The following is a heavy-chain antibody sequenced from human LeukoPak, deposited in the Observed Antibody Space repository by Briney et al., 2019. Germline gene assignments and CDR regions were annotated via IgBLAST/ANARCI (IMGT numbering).Heavy chain of an antibody. CDR1: GGTFSSYA. D-gene: IGHD4-11*01. V-gene: IGHV1-69*04. CDR3: AREVVTTNRNWFDP. J-gene: IGHJ5*02. CDR2: IIPIFGIA. Sequence: ASVKVSCKASGGTFSSYAISWVRQAPGQGLEWMGRIIPIFGIANYAQKFQGRVTITADKSTSTAYMELSSLRSEDTAVYYCAREVVTTNRNWFDPWGQGTLVIVSS.